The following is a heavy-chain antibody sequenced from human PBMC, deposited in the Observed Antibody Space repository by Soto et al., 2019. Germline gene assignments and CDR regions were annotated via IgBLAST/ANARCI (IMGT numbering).Heavy chain of an antibody. Sequence: SGPTLVNPTQTLTLTCTFSGFSLSTSGMCVSWIRQPPGKALEWLARIDWDDDKYYSTSLKTRLTISKDTSKNQVVLTMTNMDPVDTATYFCARIWSSGQSYYFDCWGQGTLVTVSS. V-gene: IGHV2-70*11. CDR1: GFSLSTSGMC. J-gene: IGHJ4*02. CDR3: ARIWSSGQSYYFDC. D-gene: IGHD6-25*01. CDR2: IDWDDDK.